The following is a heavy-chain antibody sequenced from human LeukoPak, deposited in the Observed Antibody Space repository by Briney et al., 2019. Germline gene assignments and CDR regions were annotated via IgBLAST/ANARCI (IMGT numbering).Heavy chain of an antibody. CDR3: ARAGYCSGGRCYPGWFDP. D-gene: IGHD2-15*01. J-gene: IGHJ5*02. V-gene: IGHV4-61*01. CDR1: GGSVSSGSYY. CDR2: MYYSRST. Sequence: SETLSLTCTVSGGSVSSGSYYWSWLRQPPGKGLEWLGYMYYSRSTKYNPSLKSRVTISVDTSKNQFSLKLSSVTAADTAVYYCARAGYCSGGRCYPGWFDPWGQGTLVTVSS.